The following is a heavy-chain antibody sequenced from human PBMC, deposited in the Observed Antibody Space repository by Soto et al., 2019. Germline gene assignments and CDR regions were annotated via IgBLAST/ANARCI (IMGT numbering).Heavy chain of an antibody. CDR3: AEGVGVATTSFQH. CDR1: GFTFSSYG. CDR2: ISYDGSDK. J-gene: IGHJ1*01. Sequence: QVQLVESGGGVVQPGRSLRLSCAASGFTFSSYGMHWVRQAPGKGLEWVAVISYDGSDKYYADSVKGRFTISRDNSNNKQYLEMDSLRAEGRAVYYCAEGVGVATTSFQHWGQGPLVTGSS. V-gene: IGHV3-30*18. D-gene: IGHD2-15*01.